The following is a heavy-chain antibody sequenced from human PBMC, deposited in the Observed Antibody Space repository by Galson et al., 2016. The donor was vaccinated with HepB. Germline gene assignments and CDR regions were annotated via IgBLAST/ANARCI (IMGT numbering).Heavy chain of an antibody. V-gene: IGHV3-33*01. CDR2: IWYDGSQK. CDR3: VRSAYSGSYFDY. Sequence: SLRLSCAASRFTFSNYGMHWVRQAPGKGLEWVAVIWYDGSQKYYADSVKGRFTISRHNSKNTLYLQMNSLRTEDTAVYYCVRSAYSGSYFDYWGQGTLVTVSS. J-gene: IGHJ4*02. CDR1: RFTFSNYG. D-gene: IGHD1-26*01.